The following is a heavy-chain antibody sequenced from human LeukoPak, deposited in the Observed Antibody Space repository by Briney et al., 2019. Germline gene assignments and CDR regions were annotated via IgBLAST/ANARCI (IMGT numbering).Heavy chain of an antibody. V-gene: IGHV4-59*08. J-gene: IGHJ5*02. D-gene: IGHD3/OR15-3a*01. CDR3: ARQEIGLRSFDP. CDR2: IYHSGST. CDR1: GGSISSYY. Sequence: SETLSLTCTVSGGSISSYYWSWLRQPPGKGLEWIGSIYHSGSTYYNPSLESRVTISVDTSKKQFSLKLSSVTAADTAVYYCARQEIGLRSFDPWGQGTLVTVSS.